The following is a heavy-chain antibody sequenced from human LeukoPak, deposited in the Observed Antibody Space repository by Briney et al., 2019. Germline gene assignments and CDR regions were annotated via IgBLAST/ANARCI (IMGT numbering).Heavy chain of an antibody. CDR3: AKEGSSGWVPNY. Sequence: GGSLRLSCAASGFTFSNYSMNWVRQAPGKGLEWVSSISSSSSYIYYADSVKGRFTISRDNAKNSLYLQMNSLRADDTAVYYCAKEGSSGWVPNYWGQGTLVTVSS. CDR1: GFTFSNYS. J-gene: IGHJ4*02. D-gene: IGHD6-19*01. V-gene: IGHV3-21*04. CDR2: ISSSSSYI.